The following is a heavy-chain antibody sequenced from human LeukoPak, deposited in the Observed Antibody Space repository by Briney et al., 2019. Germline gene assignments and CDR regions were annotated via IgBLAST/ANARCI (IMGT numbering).Heavy chain of an antibody. V-gene: IGHV3-7*03. CDR3: ARDLPYYDFWSGYYLYYYYGMDV. D-gene: IGHD3-3*01. J-gene: IGHJ6*02. Sequence: GGSLRLSCAASGFIFSSYSMSWVRQAPGKWLEWVANIKQDGSEKYYVDSVKGRFTISRDNAKNSLYLQMNSLRAEDTAVYYCARDLPYYDFWSGYYLYYYYGMDVWGQGTTVTVSS. CDR1: GFIFSSYS. CDR2: IKQDGSEK.